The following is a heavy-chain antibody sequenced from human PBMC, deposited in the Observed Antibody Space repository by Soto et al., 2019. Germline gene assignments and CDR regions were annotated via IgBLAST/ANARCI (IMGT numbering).Heavy chain of an antibody. CDR3: ARDWVTIYGGSYPGAFDL. Sequence: ASVKVSCKASGYTFTNYGITWVRQAPGQGLEWMGWISAYNGNTNYAPKLQGRVTMTTDTSTSTAYMELRSLRSDDTAVYYCARDWVTIYGGSYPGAFDLWGQGTMVTVSS. CDR2: ISAYNGNT. J-gene: IGHJ3*01. V-gene: IGHV1-18*01. D-gene: IGHD1-26*01. CDR1: GYTFTNYG.